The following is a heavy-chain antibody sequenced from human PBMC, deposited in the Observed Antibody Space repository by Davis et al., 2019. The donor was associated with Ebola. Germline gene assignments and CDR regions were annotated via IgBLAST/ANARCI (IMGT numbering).Heavy chain of an antibody. Sequence: ASVKVSCKASGYTFTGYYMHWVRQAPGQGLEWMGIINPSGGSTSYAQKFQGRVTMTRDTSTSTVYMELSSLRSEDTAVYYCARFAFRGAVTGYYFDYWGQGTLVTVSS. CDR2: INPSGGST. V-gene: IGHV1-46*01. J-gene: IGHJ4*02. CDR3: ARFAFRGAVTGYYFDY. CDR1: GYTFTGYY. D-gene: IGHD6-19*01.